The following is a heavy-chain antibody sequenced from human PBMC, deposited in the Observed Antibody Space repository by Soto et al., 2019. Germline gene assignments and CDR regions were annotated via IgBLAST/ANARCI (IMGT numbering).Heavy chain of an antibody. V-gene: IGHV4-34*01. CDR3: ARGQEGVVATH. D-gene: IGHD5-12*01. J-gene: IGHJ4*02. CDR2: IKDGGRT. Sequence: QVQLQQWGAGLLKPSETLSLNCAVNGGSLSGYYWSWIRQPPGKGLEWIGEIKDGGRTIYRPSLTSRATISSDTAITRFSLRLYSVPAADTGVYSCARGQEGVVATHWDQGPLVNVSS. CDR1: GGSLSGYY.